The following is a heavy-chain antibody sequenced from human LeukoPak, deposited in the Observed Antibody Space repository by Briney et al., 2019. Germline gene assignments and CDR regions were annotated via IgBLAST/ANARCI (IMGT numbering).Heavy chain of an antibody. J-gene: IGHJ6*02. CDR1: GGSFSGYY. CDR3: ARLQLVRGYYYGMDV. V-gene: IGHV4-34*01. D-gene: IGHD6-13*01. Sequence: SETLSLTCAVYGGSFSGYYWSWIRQPPGKGLEWIGEINHSGSTNYNPSLKSRVTISVDTSKNQFSLKLSSVTAADTAVYYCARLQLVRGYYYGMDVWGQGTTVTVSS. CDR2: INHSGST.